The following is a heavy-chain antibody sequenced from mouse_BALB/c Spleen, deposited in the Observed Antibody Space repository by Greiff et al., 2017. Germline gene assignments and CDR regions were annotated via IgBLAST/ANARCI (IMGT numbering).Heavy chain of an antibody. CDR1: GYTFTSYW. CDR3: TEGDYYYGSSYGY. J-gene: IGHJ2*01. V-gene: IGHV1-5*01. CDR2: IYPGNSDT. D-gene: IGHD1-1*01. Sequence: EVQLQESGTVLARPGASVKMSCKASGYTFTSYWMHWVKQRPGQGLEWIGAIYPGNSDTSYNQKFKGKAKLTAVTSTSTAYMELSSLTNEDSAVYYCTEGDYYYGSSYGYWGQGTTLTVSS.